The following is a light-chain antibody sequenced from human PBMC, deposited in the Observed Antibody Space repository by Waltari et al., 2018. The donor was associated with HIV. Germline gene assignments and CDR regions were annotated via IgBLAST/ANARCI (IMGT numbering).Light chain of an antibody. CDR2: GAS. Sequence: EIVMTQSPATLSVSPGERATLSCRASQGVSSNLVWYQQKPGQAPRLLIYGASTRAPGIPDRFSGSGSGTEFTLSISSLQSEDFAVYHCQQYISWPLTFGQGTRLEIK. J-gene: IGKJ5*01. V-gene: IGKV3D-15*01. CDR1: QGVSSN. CDR3: QQYISWPLT.